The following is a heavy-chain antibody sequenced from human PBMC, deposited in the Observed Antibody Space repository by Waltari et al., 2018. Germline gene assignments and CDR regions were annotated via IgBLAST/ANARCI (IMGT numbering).Heavy chain of an antibody. CDR1: GYSFTSYW. J-gene: IGHJ4*02. Sequence: EVQLVQSGAEVKKPGESLKISCKGSGYSFTSYWIGWVRQLPGKGLGGWWRTCPCDSCTRYSPSCQGQVTSAGDKASSTAYLQWSSLKASDTAMYYCARPYCSSTSCYWGAVDYWGQGTLVTVSA. CDR2: TCPCDSCT. D-gene: IGHD2-2*01. CDR3: ARPYCSSTSCYWGAVDY. V-gene: IGHV5-51*01.